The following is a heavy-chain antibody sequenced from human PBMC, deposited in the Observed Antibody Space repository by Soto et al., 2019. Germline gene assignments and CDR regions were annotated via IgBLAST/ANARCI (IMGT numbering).Heavy chain of an antibody. J-gene: IGHJ6*02. CDR2: INPSGGST. D-gene: IGHD5-12*01. CDR1: GYTFTSYY. V-gene: IGHV1-46*01. Sequence: ASVKVSCKASGYTFTSYYMHWVRQAPGQGLEWMGIINPSGGSTSYAQKFQGRVTMTRDTSTSTVYMELSSLRSEDTAVYYCARGGEDGYNSGFYPLTRMDVWGQGTTVTVS. CDR3: ARGGEDGYNSGFYPLTRMDV.